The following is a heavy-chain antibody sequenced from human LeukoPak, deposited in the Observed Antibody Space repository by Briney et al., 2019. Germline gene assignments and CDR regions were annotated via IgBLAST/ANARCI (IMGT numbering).Heavy chain of an antibody. CDR3: ARDITGTTSFDY. CDR1: GGSISSSSYY. CDR2: VYYSGST. Sequence: SETLSLTCTVSGGSISSSSYYWGWIRQPPGKGLEWIGSVYYSGSTYYNPSLKSRVTISVDTSKNQFSLKLSSVTAADTAAYYCARDITGTTSFDYWGQGTLVTVSS. V-gene: IGHV4-39*07. J-gene: IGHJ4*02. D-gene: IGHD1-7*01.